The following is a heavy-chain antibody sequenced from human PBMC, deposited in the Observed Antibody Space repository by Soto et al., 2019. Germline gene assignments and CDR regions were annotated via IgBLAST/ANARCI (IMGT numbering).Heavy chain of an antibody. V-gene: IGHV1-69*13. CDR3: ARDPDGRSAPGMDV. J-gene: IGHJ6*02. CDR1: GGTFSSYA. CDR2: IIPIFGTA. Sequence: SVKVSCKASGGTFSSYAISWVRQAPGQGLEWMGGIIPIFGTANYAQKFQGRVTITADESTSTAYMELSSLRSEDTAVYYCARDPDGRSAPGMDVWGQGTTVTVSS.